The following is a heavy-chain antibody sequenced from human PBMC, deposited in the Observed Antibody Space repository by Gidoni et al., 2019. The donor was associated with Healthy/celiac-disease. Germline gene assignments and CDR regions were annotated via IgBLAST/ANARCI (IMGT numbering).Heavy chain of an antibody. CDR2: IRSKANSYAT. CDR3: TREPDTYYYDSSGYLFDY. CDR1: GFTFSGSA. D-gene: IGHD3-22*01. Sequence: EVQLVESGGGLVQPGGSLKLSCAASGFTFSGSALHWVRQASGKGLEWVGRIRSKANSYATAYAASVKGRFTISRDDSKNTAYLQMNSLKTEDTAVYYCTREPDTYYYDSSGYLFDYWGQGTLVTVSS. V-gene: IGHV3-73*02. J-gene: IGHJ4*02.